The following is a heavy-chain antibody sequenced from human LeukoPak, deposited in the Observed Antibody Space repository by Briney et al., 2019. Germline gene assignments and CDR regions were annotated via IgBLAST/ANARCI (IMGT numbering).Heavy chain of an antibody. CDR1: GGSISGYY. CDR3: ARHRHTAMGLGSYWYFDL. V-gene: IGHV4-59*08. D-gene: IGHD5-18*01. J-gene: IGHJ2*01. CDR2: IHHSGSS. Sequence: SETLSLTCTVSGGSISGYYWSWIRQPPGKGLEWIANIHHSGSSKYNPSLKSRVTISVDTSKNQFSLKLSSVTAADTAVYYCARHRHTAMGLGSYWYFDLWGRGTLVTVSS.